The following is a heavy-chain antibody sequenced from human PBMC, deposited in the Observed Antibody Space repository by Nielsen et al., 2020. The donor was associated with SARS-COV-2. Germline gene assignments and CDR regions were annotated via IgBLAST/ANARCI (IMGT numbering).Heavy chain of an antibody. J-gene: IGHJ4*02. V-gene: IGHV3-49*04. CDR1: GFTFSNAW. CDR3: TRVYYYGSGSLDY. D-gene: IGHD3-10*01. CDR2: IRTKAHGGTT. Sequence: GESLKISCAASGFTFSNAWMSWVRQAPGKGLEWVGFIRTKAHGGTTEYAASVKGRFPISRDDSKSIAYLQMNSLKTEDTAVYYCTRVYYYGSGSLDYWGQGTLVTVSS.